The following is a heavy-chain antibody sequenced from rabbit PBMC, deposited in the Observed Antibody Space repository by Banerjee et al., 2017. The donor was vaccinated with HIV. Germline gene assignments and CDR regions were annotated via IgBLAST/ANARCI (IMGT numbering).Heavy chain of an antibody. V-gene: IGHV1S40*01. CDR2: IDAGSSGST. CDR3: ARAQRYGGYVGYGYAVDGFDP. CDR1: GFSFSSSYW. Sequence: QSLEESGGDLVKPGASLTLTCTASGFSFSSSYWICWVRQAPGKGLEGIACIDAGSSGSTNYASWAKGRFTISKTSSTTVTLQMTSLTAADTATYFCARAQRYGGYVGYGYAVDGFDPWGPGTLVTVS. D-gene: IGHD6-1*01. J-gene: IGHJ2*01.